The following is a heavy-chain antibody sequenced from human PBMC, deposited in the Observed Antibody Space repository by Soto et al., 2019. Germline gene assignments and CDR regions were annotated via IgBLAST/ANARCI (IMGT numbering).Heavy chain of an antibody. CDR1: GFSLSTSGVG. V-gene: IGHV2-5*02. D-gene: IGHD3-3*01. CDR2: VYWDDDK. CDR3: ARMIFGRYGEYVFDY. J-gene: IGHJ4*02. Sequence: SGPTLVNPTQTLTLTCTFSGFSLSTSGVGVGWIRQPPGKALEWLALVYWDDDKRYSPSLKSRLTITKDTSKNQVVVTMTNMDLVDTATYYCARMIFGRYGEYVFDYWGQGILVTGSS.